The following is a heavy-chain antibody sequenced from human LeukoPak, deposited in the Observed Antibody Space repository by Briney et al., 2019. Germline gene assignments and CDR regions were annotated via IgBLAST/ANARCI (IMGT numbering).Heavy chain of an antibody. Sequence: ASVTVSCKASGYTFTGYYMHWVRQAPGQGLEWMGWINPNSGGTNYAQKFQGRVTITRDTSISTAYMELSRLRSDDTAVYYCARGCSGGSCYSVTGAPSYYFDYWGQGTLVTVSS. D-gene: IGHD2-15*01. CDR2: INPNSGGT. CDR3: ARGCSGGSCYSVTGAPSYYFDY. V-gene: IGHV1-2*02. CDR1: GYTFTGYY. J-gene: IGHJ4*02.